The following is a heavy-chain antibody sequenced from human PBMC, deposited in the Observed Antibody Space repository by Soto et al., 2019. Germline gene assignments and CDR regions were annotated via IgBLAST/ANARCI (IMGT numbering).Heavy chain of an antibody. V-gene: IGHV1-18*01. Sequence: PSVKVSCKASGYTFTSYGISWVRQAPGQGLEWMGWISAYNGNTNYAQKLQGRVTMTTDTSTSTAYMELRSLRSDDTAVYYCARAEGYCSSTSCYVLFSDYWGQGTLVTVSS. CDR2: ISAYNGNT. J-gene: IGHJ4*02. CDR1: GYTFTSYG. D-gene: IGHD2-2*01. CDR3: ARAEGYCSSTSCYVLFSDY.